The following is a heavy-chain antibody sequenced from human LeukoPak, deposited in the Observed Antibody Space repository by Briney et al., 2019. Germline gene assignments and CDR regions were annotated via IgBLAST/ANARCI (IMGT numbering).Heavy chain of an antibody. V-gene: IGHV1-2*02. J-gene: IGHJ4*02. Sequence: ASVKVSCKASGYTFTANYLQWVRQAPGLGPEWLGWMHVGNGNTIYAPKYQGRVTLTRDTSINTAYMELSSLTSDDTAVYYCAREGSYCDGGDCYSFDFWGQGTLVTVSS. CDR1: GYTFTANY. CDR3: AREGSYCDGGDCYSFDF. D-gene: IGHD2-21*02. CDR2: MHVGNGNT.